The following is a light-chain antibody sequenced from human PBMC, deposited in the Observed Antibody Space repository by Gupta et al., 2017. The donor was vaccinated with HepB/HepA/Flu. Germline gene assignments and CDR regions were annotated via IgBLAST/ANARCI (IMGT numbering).Light chain of an antibody. CDR1: QDISHY. Sequence: DVQMTQSPSSLSASVGDRVTITCRASQDISHYLAWYQQKPGKVPKLLIYDASGVEGGVPSRFSDSSSGTEFTLTITTRQPEDVATYYCHKYDSVPWTFGQGTKIEI. CDR2: DAS. V-gene: IGKV1-27*01. J-gene: IGKJ1*01. CDR3: HKYDSVPWT.